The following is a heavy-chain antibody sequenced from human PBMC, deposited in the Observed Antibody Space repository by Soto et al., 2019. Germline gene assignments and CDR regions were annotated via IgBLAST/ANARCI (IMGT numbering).Heavy chain of an antibody. CDR3: ASSGSYYLPPLS. J-gene: IGHJ4*02. Sequence: QVQLVQSGAEVKTPGSSVKVSCKASGGTFSSYAISWVRQAPGQGLEWMGGIIPIFGTANYAQKFQGRVTITADESTSTADMELSRLRSEDTAVYYCASSGSYYLPPLSWGQGTLVTVSS. CDR1: GGTFSSYA. CDR2: IIPIFGTA. D-gene: IGHD3-10*01. V-gene: IGHV1-69*01.